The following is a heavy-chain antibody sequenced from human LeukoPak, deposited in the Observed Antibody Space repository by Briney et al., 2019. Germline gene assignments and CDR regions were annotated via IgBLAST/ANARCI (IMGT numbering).Heavy chain of an antibody. V-gene: IGHV4-61*08. D-gene: IGHD6-13*01. CDR1: GGSISSGDYY. Sequence: PSETLSLTCTVSGGSISSGDYYWSWIRQPPGKGLEWIGYIYYSGSTNYNPSLKSRVTISVDTSKNQFSLKLSSVTAADTAVYYCARLGYFSSWYENLWYFDLWGRGTLVTVSS. CDR2: IYYSGST. J-gene: IGHJ2*01. CDR3: ARLGYFSSWYENLWYFDL.